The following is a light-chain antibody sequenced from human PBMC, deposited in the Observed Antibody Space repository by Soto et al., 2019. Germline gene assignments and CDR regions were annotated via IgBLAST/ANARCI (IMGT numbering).Light chain of an antibody. CDR3: QQSYTTPFT. J-gene: IGKJ3*01. CDR1: QTVSNY. Sequence: DLQMNQSPSSLYASVGDRVTITCRASQTVSNYLNWYQLKPGKAPKLLIFAASTLQSGVPSRFSGSGSGTDFALTISSLQPEDFATYYCQQSYTTPFTFGPGTKVDIK. CDR2: AAS. V-gene: IGKV1-39*01.